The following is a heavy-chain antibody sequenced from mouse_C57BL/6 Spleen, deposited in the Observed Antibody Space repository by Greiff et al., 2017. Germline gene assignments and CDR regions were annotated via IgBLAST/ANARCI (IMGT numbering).Heavy chain of an antibody. CDR2: IWSGGST. CDR3: ARDHYYGSSSPWFAY. Sequence: QVQLQQSGPGLVQPSQSLSITCTVSGFSLTSYGVHWVRQSPGKGLEWLGVIWSGGSTDYNAAFISRLSISKDNSKSQVFFKMNSLQADDTAIYYCARDHYYGSSSPWFAYWGQGTLVTVSA. V-gene: IGHV2-2*01. CDR1: GFSLTSYG. J-gene: IGHJ3*01. D-gene: IGHD1-1*01.